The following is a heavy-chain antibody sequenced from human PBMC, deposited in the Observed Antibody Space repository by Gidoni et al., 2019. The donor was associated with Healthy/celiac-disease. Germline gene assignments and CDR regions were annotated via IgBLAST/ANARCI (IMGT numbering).Heavy chain of an antibody. J-gene: IGHJ4*02. CDR3: ARVGYSKVPRFDY. V-gene: IGHV3-7*01. D-gene: IGHD4-4*01. CDR2: IKQDGSEK. CDR1: GFTFSSYW. Sequence: EVQLVESGGGLVQPGGSLRLSCAASGFTFSSYWMSWVRQAPGTGLEWVANIKQDGSEKYYVDSVKGRFTISRDNAKNSLYLQMNSLRAEDTAVYYCARVGYSKVPRFDYWGQGTLVTVSS.